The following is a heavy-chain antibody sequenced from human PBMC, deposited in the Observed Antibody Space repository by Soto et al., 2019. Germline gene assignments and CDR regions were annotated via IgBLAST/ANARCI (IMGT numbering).Heavy chain of an antibody. CDR2: IIPLLDIT. CDR3: ARDSPIGSTFSGYDAIDY. J-gene: IGHJ4*02. D-gene: IGHD5-12*01. CDR1: GGAFTNDI. V-gene: IGHV1-69*08. Sequence: QVQLVQSGAEVKKPGSSVKVSRKASGGAFTNDIITWVRQAPGQGLEWMGRIIPLLDITNYAQKFQGRVTITAXKPTXTXHMELNSLISEDTAVYYCARDSPIGSTFSGYDAIDYWGQGTLVTVSS.